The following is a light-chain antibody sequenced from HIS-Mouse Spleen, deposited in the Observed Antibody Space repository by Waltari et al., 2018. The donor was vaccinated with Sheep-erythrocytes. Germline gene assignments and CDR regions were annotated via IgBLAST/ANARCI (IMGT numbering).Light chain of an antibody. CDR1: SSDVGGYNY. V-gene: IGLV2-8*01. J-gene: IGLJ3*02. CDR3: SSYAGSNNWV. Sequence: QSALTQPPSASGSPGQSVTISCTGTSSDVGGYNYVSWYQQHPGKAPKLMIYEVSKRPPGVPDRSAGSKSGNTASLTVSGLQAEDEADYYCSSYAGSNNWVFGGGTKLTVL. CDR2: EVS.